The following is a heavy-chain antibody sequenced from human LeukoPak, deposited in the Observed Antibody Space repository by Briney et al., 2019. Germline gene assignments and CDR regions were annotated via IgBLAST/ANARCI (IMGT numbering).Heavy chain of an antibody. V-gene: IGHV1-3*01. CDR3: AREPGYCSSTSCYIWFDP. D-gene: IGHD2-2*02. CDR1: GYTFTSYA. J-gene: IGHJ5*02. Sequence: ASVKVSCKASGYTFTSYAMHLVRQAPGQRLEWMGWINAGNGNTKYSQKFQGRVTITRDTSASTAYMELSSLRSEDTAVYYCAREPGYCSSTSCYIWFDPWGQGTLVTVSS. CDR2: INAGNGNT.